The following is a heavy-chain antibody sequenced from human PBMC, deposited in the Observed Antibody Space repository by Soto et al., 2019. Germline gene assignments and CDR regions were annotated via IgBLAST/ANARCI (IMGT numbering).Heavy chain of an antibody. J-gene: IGHJ4*02. CDR1: GYRYDSYW. V-gene: IGHV5-51*01. D-gene: IGHD2-15*01. CDR3: ARRDYCSGGSCSSFDY. CDR2: IFPGDSDS. Sequence: EVQLVQSGAEVRKPGESLKISCKGSGYRYDSYWIDWVRQLPGKGLEWMGTIFPGDSDSRYNPSFQGQVTISVDKSISTAYLQWSSLKASDTAIYSCARRDYCSGGSCSSFDYWGQGTLVTVSS.